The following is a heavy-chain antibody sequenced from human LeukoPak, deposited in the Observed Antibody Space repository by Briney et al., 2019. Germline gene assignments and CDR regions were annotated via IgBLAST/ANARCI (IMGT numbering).Heavy chain of an antibody. CDR2: IYSGGST. J-gene: IGHJ4*02. D-gene: IGHD6-19*01. V-gene: IGHV3-53*01. CDR1: GFIVSSNY. Sequence: GGSLRLSCAASGFIVSSNYMSWVRQAPGKGLEWVSVIYSGGSTYYADSVKGRFTISRDISKNTLYLQMNSLRAEDTAVYYCASLVGGSGWTGYYFDYWGRGTLVTVSS. CDR3: ASLVGGSGWTGYYFDY.